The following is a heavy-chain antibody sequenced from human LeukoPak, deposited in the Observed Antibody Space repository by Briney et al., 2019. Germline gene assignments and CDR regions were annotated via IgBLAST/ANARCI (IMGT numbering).Heavy chain of an antibody. Sequence: GGSLRLSCAASGFTFSFYSMSWVRQAPGKGLEWVSYISSSSNTIYYADSVKGRFTISRDNAKNSLYLQIDSLRAEDTAVYYCARGGRTVAGTVWYFDLWGRGTLVTVSS. J-gene: IGHJ2*01. CDR1: GFTFSFYS. D-gene: IGHD6-19*01. V-gene: IGHV3-48*01. CDR2: ISSSSNTI. CDR3: ARGGRTVAGTVWYFDL.